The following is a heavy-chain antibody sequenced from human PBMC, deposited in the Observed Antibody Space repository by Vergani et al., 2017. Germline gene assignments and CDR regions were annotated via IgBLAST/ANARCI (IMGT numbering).Heavy chain of an antibody. D-gene: IGHD2-2*01. CDR3: AKEGCSSTSCYPYYYYYYYMDV. J-gene: IGHJ6*03. CDR1: GFTFDDYA. V-gene: IGHV3-9*01. CDR2: ISWNSGSI. Sequence: EVQLVESGGGLVQPGRSLRLSCAASGFTFDDYAMHWVRQAPGKGLEWVSGISWNSGSIGYADSVKGRFTISRDNAKNSLCLQMNSLRAEDTALYYCAKEGCSSTSCYPYYYYYYYMDVWGKGTTVTVSS.